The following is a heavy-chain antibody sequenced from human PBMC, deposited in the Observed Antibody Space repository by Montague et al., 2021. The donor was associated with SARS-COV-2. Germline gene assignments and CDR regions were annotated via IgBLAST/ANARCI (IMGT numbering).Heavy chain of an antibody. CDR2: RYFSGST. J-gene: IGHJ2*01. CDR1: VRCVSIRISY. D-gene: IGHD3-9*01. V-gene: IGHV4-39*01. CDR3: GRHVYGILTVYYTYWYFDF. Sequence: SETLSLTCTVDVRCVSIRISYWGWIRKPQVKGLEWIVCRYFSGSTYYNPSLKSRVTISVDTSKNQFSLKLSSVTAADTAVYYCGRHVYGILTVYYTYWYFDFWGHGTLVTVSS.